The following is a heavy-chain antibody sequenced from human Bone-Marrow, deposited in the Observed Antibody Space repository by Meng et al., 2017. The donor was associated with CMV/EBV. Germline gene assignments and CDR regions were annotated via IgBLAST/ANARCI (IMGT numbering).Heavy chain of an antibody. CDR3: ARDHSYYDFWSGYYYSDY. CDR1: GFTFSSYW. V-gene: IGHV3-74*01. J-gene: IGHJ4*02. Sequence: GESLKISCAASGFTFSSYWMHWVRQAPGKGLVWVSRINSDGSSTSYADSVKGRFTISRDNSKNTLYLQMNSLRAEDTDVYYCARDHSYYDFWSGYYYSDYWGQGTLVTVSS. D-gene: IGHD3-3*01. CDR2: INSDGSST.